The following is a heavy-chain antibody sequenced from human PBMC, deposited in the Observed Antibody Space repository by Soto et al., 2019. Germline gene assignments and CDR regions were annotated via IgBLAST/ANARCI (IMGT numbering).Heavy chain of an antibody. CDR3: AKSSVRRAYYYGMDV. CDR1: GGSVSSDTHY. Sequence: SETLSLTCTVSGGSVSSDTHYWSWIRQPPGKRLEWIGFIYSSGSTNYNPSLKSRVTMSVDTSKNQFSLKLSSVTAADTAVYYCAKSSVRRAYYYGMDVWGQGTTVTVSS. J-gene: IGHJ6*02. V-gene: IGHV4-61*01. D-gene: IGHD3-10*01. CDR2: IYSSGST.